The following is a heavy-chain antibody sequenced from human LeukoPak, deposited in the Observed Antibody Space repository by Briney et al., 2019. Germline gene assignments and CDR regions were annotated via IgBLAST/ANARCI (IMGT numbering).Heavy chain of an antibody. J-gene: IGHJ4*02. CDR2: IYYSGST. V-gene: IGHV4-59*01. CDR3: ARDKGWDYGSGSYYNV. D-gene: IGHD3-10*01. Sequence: SETLSLTCTVSGGSISSYYWSWIRQPPGKGLEWIGYIYYSGSTNYNPSLKSRVTISVDTSKNQFSLKLSSVTAADTAVYYCARDKGWDYGSGSYYNVWGQGTLATVSS. CDR1: GGSISSYY.